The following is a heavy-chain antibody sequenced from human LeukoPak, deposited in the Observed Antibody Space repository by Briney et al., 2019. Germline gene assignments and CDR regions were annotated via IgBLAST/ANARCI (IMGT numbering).Heavy chain of an antibody. J-gene: IGHJ4*02. CDR3: AKGGRVGFDY. V-gene: IGHV3-30-3*01. Sequence: PGRSLRLSCAASGFTFSSYAMHWVRQAPGKGLEWVAVISYDGSNKYYADSVKGRFTISRDNSKNTLYLQMNSLRAEDTAVYYCAKGGRVGFDYWGQGTLVTVSS. CDR1: GFTFSSYA. D-gene: IGHD1-26*01. CDR2: ISYDGSNK.